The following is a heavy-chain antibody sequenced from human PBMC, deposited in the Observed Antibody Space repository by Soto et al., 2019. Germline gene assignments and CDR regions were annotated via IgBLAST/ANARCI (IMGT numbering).Heavy chain of an antibody. CDR3: ARGRYGDY. J-gene: IGHJ4*02. CDR1: GYIFTSYG. V-gene: IGHV1-18*01. Sequence: QAHLVQSGPEVKKPGASVKVSCKGSGYIFTSYGIAWVRQAPGQGLEWMGWISAHNGKTEYAQKIQGRVTVTRDISTSTAYLELRSLRSDDTALSYCARGRYGDYWGQGALVTVSS. D-gene: IGHD4-17*01. CDR2: ISAHNGKT.